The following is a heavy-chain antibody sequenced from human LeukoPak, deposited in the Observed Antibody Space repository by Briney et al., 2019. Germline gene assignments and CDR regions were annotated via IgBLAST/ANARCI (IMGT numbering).Heavy chain of an antibody. CDR2: IDSSTIYT. D-gene: IGHD5-18*01. V-gene: IGHV3-11*05. CDR3: ARDLRRHSYGSDY. Sequence: GGSLRLSCTASGFTFTDYYMSWIRQAPGKGLEWISYIDSSTIYTNYADSVKGRFTISRDNAKNSLYLQMNSLRAEDTAVYYCARDLRRHSYGSDYWGQGTLVTVSS. J-gene: IGHJ4*02. CDR1: GFTFTDYY.